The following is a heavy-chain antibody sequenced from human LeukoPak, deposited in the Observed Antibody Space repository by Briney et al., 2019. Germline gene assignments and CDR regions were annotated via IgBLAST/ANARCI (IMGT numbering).Heavy chain of an antibody. J-gene: IGHJ4*02. CDR2: ISSSSSYI. CDR1: GFTFSSCT. Sequence: GGSLRLSCAASGFTFSSCTMNWVRQAPGKGLEWVSSISSSSSYIYYADSVKGRFTISRDNSKNTLYLQMNSLRAEDTAVYYCAKSANRPYFDYWGQGTLVTVSS. CDR3: AKSANRPYFDY. V-gene: IGHV3-21*04. D-gene: IGHD1-14*01.